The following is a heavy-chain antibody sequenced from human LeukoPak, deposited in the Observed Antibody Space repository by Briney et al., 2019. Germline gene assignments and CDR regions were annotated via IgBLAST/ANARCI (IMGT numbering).Heavy chain of an antibody. CDR3: ARARASYYFDY. D-gene: IGHD6-6*01. CDR2: MYTSGNT. Sequence: PSETLSLTCIASGDSISTYYLSWIRQPAGKGLEWIGRMYTSGNTNYNPSLKSRVTMSVDTSKNHFSLKLSSLTAADTAVYYCARARASYYFDYWGQGTLVTVSS. J-gene: IGHJ4*02. V-gene: IGHV4-4*07. CDR1: GDSISTYY.